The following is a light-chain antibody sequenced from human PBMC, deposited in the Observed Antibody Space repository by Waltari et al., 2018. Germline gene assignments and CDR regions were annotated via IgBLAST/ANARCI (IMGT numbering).Light chain of an antibody. Sequence: QMTQSPSSLSASVGDRVTITCRASQGISNSLAWYQQNPGKAPQLLRYAASRLETGVPSRFSGSGSGTDYTLTISSRQPEDFATYDGKQYYSTHTLGQGTKLEIK. CDR2: AAS. J-gene: IGKJ2*01. CDR3: KQYYSTHT. V-gene: IGKV1-NL1*01. CDR1: QGISNS.